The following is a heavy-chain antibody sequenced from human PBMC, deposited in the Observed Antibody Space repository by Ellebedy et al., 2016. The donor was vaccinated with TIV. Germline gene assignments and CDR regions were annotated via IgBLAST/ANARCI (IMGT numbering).Heavy chain of an antibody. CDR2: IGTAGDT. V-gene: IGHV3-13*01. D-gene: IGHD6-25*01. CDR3: ARAEPAGYYNGMDV. CDR1: GFTFSNYD. Sequence: GESLKISCAASGFTFSNYDMHWVRQATGKGLEWVSAIGTAGDTYYPDSVKGRFTISRENANNSLYLQMNSLRAGDTAVYYCARAEPAGYYNGMDVWGQGTTVTVSS. J-gene: IGHJ6*02.